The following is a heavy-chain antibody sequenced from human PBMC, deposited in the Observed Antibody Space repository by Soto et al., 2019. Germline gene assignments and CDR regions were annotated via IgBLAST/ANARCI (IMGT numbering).Heavy chain of an antibody. CDR1: GGTFSSYA. D-gene: IGHD2-21*02. CDR2: IIPIFGTA. Sequence: QVQLVQSGAEVKKPGSSVKVSCKASGGTFSSYAISWVRQAPGQGLEWMGGIIPIFGTANYAQKFQGRVTITAEESTSTAYMELSSLRSEDTAVYYCAGPRGQAYCGGDCYSGWFDPWGQGTLVTVSS. V-gene: IGHV1-69*01. J-gene: IGHJ5*02. CDR3: AGPRGQAYCGGDCYSGWFDP.